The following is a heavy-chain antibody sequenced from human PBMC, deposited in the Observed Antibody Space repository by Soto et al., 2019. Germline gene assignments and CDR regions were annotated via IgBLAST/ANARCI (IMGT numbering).Heavy chain of an antibody. CDR3: ARLGELSFLAFDY. V-gene: IGHV1-3*01. J-gene: IGHJ4*02. Sequence: QVQLVQSGAEVKKPGASVKVSCKASGYTFTSYAMHWVRQAPGQRLEWMGWINAGNGNTKYSQKFQGRVTITKDTSASTAYMELSSLRSEDKAVYYCARLGELSFLAFDYWGQGTLVTVSS. CDR2: INAGNGNT. CDR1: GYTFTSYA. D-gene: IGHD3-16*02.